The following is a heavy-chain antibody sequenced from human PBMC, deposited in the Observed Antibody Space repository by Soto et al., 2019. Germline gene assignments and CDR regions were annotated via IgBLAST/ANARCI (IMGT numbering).Heavy chain of an antibody. CDR3: AIEGAGFGY. CDR1: GFTFSVSS. J-gene: IGHJ4*02. V-gene: IGHV3-73*01. CDR2: IRSKANNYAT. D-gene: IGHD1-26*01. Sequence: EFQLVESGGGLVQPGGSVRLSCAASGFTFSVSSMHWVRQAAGKGLEWLGRIRSKANNYATVYSEVLKGRSIISRDDSQDTMFLEMNNLRTVDTAMYYCAIEGAGFGYWGQGTLVTVSS.